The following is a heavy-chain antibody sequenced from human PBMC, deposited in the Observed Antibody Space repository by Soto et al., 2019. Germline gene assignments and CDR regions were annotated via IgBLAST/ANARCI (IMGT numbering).Heavy chain of an antibody. J-gene: IGHJ6*02. D-gene: IGHD3-3*01. CDR3: AIDAPPPELRFLEWHNYDYNGMDV. V-gene: IGHV1-18*01. CDR1: GYSFTAYG. Sequence: QVQVVQSGDEVKETGASVRVSCKTSGYSFTAYGISWVRQAPGQGLEWMGWISCYNGKTKYAQKVQGRVTMTTDTSTSTAYMEVRSLRSDDTAIYYCAIDAPPPELRFLEWHNYDYNGMDVGGQGTTVTVSS. CDR2: ISCYNGKT.